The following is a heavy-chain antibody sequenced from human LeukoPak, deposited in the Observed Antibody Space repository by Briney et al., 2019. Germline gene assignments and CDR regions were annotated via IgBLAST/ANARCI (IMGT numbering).Heavy chain of an antibody. Sequence: GGSLRLSCAASGFTFSSYAMSWVRQAPGKGLEWVSAISGSGGSTYYADSVKGRFTISRDNSKNTLYLQMNSLRAEDTAVYYCVESGSYQYYFDYWGQGALVTVSS. D-gene: IGHD1-26*01. CDR2: ISGSGGST. V-gene: IGHV3-23*01. J-gene: IGHJ4*02. CDR3: VESGSYQYYFDY. CDR1: GFTFSSYA.